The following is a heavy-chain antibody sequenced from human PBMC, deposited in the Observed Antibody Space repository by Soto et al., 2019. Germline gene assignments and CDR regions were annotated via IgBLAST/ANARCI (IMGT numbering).Heavy chain of an antibody. CDR2: VKSKNDGGTT. Sequence: TGGSLRLSCAASGFPFSNAWINWVRQAPGKGLEWVGRVKSKNDGGTTDFAAPVKGRFAISRDDSKNMVYLEMNSLQTEDTAIYYCTTDSYITSIIVRFDYWGHGTLVTVSS. CDR3: TTDSYITSIIVRFDY. D-gene: IGHD3-22*01. CDR1: GFPFSNAW. J-gene: IGHJ4*01. V-gene: IGHV3-15*07.